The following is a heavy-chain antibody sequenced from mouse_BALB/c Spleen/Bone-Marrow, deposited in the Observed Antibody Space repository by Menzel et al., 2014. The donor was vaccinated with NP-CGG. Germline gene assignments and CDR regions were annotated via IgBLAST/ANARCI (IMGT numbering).Heavy chain of an antibody. Sequence: EVQRVESGPSLVKPSQTLSLPCSVTGDSITSGYWNWIRKFPGNKLEYMGYISYSGSTYYNPSLKSRISITRDTSKNQYYLQLNSVTTEDTATYYCARIYYDSHWYFDVWGAGTTVTVSS. V-gene: IGHV3-8*02. D-gene: IGHD2-4*01. J-gene: IGHJ1*01. CDR1: GDSITSGY. CDR2: ISYSGST. CDR3: ARIYYDSHWYFDV.